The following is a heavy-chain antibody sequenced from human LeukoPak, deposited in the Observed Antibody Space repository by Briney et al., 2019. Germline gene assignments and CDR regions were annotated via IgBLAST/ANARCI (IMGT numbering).Heavy chain of an antibody. V-gene: IGHV4-61*01. CDR3: ARVGSRGSGSYYSDY. CDR2: IYYSGST. D-gene: IGHD3-10*01. CDR1: GGSVSSGSYY. J-gene: IGHJ4*02. Sequence: SETLSLTCTVSGGSVSSGSYYWSWIRQPPGKGLEWIGYIYYSGSTNYNPSLKSRVTISVDTSKNQLSLKLSSVTAADTAVYYCARVGSRGSGSYYSDYWGQGTLVTVSS.